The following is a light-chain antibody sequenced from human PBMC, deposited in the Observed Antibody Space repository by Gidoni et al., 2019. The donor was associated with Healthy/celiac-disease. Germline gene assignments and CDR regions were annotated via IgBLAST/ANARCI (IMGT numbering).Light chain of an antibody. V-gene: IGKV4-1*01. CDR3: QQYYSTPPYT. CDR2: CAS. CDR1: QSVLYSSNNKNY. Sequence: DIVMTQSPDSLAVSLGERATINCKSSQSVLYSSNNKNYLAWYQQKPGRPPKLLIYCASTRESGVPDRFSGSGSGTDFTLTISSLQAEDVAVYYCQQYYSTPPYTFGQGTKLEIK. J-gene: IGKJ2*01.